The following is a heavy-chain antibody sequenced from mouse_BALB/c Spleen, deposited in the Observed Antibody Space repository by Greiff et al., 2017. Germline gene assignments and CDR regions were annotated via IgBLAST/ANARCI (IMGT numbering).Heavy chain of an antibody. D-gene: IGHD2-1*01. CDR2: IWRGGST. CDR1: GFSLTSYG. Sequence: VKLEESGPSLVQPSQSLSIICTVSGFSLTSYGVHWIRQSPGKGLEWLGVIWRGGSTDYNAAFMSRLSITKDNSKSQVFFKMNSLQADDTAIYYCAKNDGKAMDYWGQGTSVTVSS. V-gene: IGHV2-5-1*01. CDR3: AKNDGKAMDY. J-gene: IGHJ4*01.